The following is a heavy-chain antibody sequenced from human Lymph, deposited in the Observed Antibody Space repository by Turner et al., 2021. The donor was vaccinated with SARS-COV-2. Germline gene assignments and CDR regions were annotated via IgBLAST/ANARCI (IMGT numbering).Heavy chain of an antibody. CDR2: ISTSSSYI. CDR1: GFTFSSYS. Sequence: EVQLVESGGGLVKPGGSLRLSCAASGFTFSSYSMNWVRQAPGKGMEWVTSISTSSSYIYYADSVKGRFTISRDKAKNSLYLKMNSMRAEDTAVYYCARAAHMDYWGQGILVTVSS. J-gene: IGHJ4*02. D-gene: IGHD2-21*01. CDR3: ARAAHMDY. V-gene: IGHV3-21*01.